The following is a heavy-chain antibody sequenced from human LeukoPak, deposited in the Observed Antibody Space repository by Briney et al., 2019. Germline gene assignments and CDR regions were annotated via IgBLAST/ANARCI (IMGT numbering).Heavy chain of an antibody. CDR1: GGSISSGDYY. V-gene: IGHV4-30-4*01. CDR3: ARSYDSSKFDY. Sequence: SETLSLTCTVSGGSISSGDYYWSWIRQPPGKGLEWIGYIYYSGSTYYNPSLRSRVTISVDTSKNQFSLKLSSVTAADTAVYYCARSYDSSKFDYWGQGTLVTVSS. J-gene: IGHJ4*02. D-gene: IGHD3-22*01. CDR2: IYYSGST.